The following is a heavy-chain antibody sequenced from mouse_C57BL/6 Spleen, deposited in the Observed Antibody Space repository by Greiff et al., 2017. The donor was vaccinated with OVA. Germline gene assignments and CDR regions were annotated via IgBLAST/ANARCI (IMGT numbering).Heavy chain of an antibody. CDR2: IWTGGGT. Sequence: VKLMESGPGLVAPSQSLSITCTVSGFSLTSYAISWVRQPPGKGLEWLGVIWTGGGTHYNSALKSRLSISKDNSKSQVFLKMNSLQTDDTARYYCATIYDGYYRAMDYWGQGTSVTVSS. CDR3: ATIYDGYYRAMDY. V-gene: IGHV2-9-1*01. J-gene: IGHJ4*01. CDR1: GFSLTSYA. D-gene: IGHD2-3*01.